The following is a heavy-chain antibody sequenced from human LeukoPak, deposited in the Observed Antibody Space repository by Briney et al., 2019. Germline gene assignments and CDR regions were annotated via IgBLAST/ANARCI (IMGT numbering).Heavy chain of an antibody. J-gene: IGHJ4*02. CDR2: IYDSGRT. CDR3: ARHTYLLWFGEVAFDY. D-gene: IGHD3-10*01. V-gene: IGHV4-39*01. CDR1: GGSISSSSYY. Sequence: SETMSLTCTVSGGSISSSSYYWGWRRQPPGKGLEWIGSIYDSGRTYYNPSLKSRVTISVDTSKNQFSLKLSSVTAADTAVYYCARHTYLLWFGEVAFDYWGQGTLVTVSS.